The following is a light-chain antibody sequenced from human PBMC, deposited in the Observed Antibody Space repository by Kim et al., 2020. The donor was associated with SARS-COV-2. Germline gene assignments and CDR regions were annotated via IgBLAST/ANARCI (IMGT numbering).Light chain of an antibody. CDR1: QSVKNE. J-gene: IGKJ1*01. Sequence: LSPGGGFTLSCRASQSVKNELAWYQQKSGQARRRLSYDASIRATGIPARFSGSGFGTDFTLTISSLEPEDCAVYYCQQRDSWPRTFGQGTKLEI. CDR3: QQRDSWPRT. V-gene: IGKV3-11*01. CDR2: DAS.